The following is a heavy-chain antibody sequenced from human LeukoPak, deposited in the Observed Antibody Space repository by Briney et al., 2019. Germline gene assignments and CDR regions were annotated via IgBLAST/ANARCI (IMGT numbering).Heavy chain of an antibody. CDR3: ATAGIVLDTGAEFLLH. CDR2: FDPEEGET. D-gene: IGHD2-8*01. J-gene: IGHJ1*01. V-gene: IGHV1-24*01. CDR1: GDTLTELS. Sequence: GASVKVSCKLSGDTLTELSMHWVRQSPGKGLEWMGGFDPEEGETIYAQRFQGRVTMTEDTVTDTAHMELSSLTSEDTAVYYCATAGIVLDTGAEFLLHRGQGTLVTVSS.